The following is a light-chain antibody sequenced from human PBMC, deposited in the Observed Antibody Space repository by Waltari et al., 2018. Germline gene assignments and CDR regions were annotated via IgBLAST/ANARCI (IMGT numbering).Light chain of an antibody. V-gene: IGKV4-1*01. CDR2: WTS. CDR1: QSVLYSTNTQSY. CDR3: QQYYSTWT. J-gene: IGKJ1*01. Sequence: DIVMTQSPDSLAVSLGERATINCKSSQSVLYSTNTQSYVPWYQQKPGQPPKLLIYWTSTRESGVPDRFSGSGSGTDFTLTISNLQAEDVAVYYCQQYYSTWTFGQGTKVEIK.